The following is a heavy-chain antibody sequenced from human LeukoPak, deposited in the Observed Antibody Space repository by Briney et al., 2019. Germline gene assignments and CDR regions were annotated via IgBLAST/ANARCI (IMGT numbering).Heavy chain of an antibody. J-gene: IGHJ4*02. CDR1: GASINSHY. CDR2: IYISGST. D-gene: IGHD2-15*01. CDR3: ARALNPLPGTYYFDY. V-gene: IGHV4-4*07. Sequence: SETLSLTCTVSGASINSHYWSWVRQPAGKGLEWIGRIYISGSTNYNSSLQSRVTMSVDTSKNQFSLKLSSVTAADTAVYYCARALNPLPGTYYFDYWGQGTLVTVSS.